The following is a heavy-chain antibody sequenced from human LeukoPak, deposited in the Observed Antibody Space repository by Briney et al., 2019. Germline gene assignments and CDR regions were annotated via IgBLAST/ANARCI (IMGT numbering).Heavy chain of an antibody. J-gene: IGHJ6*03. CDR3: ARLDTAQSYYYYVDV. V-gene: IGHV1-2*06. CDR1: GYTFTGYY. Sequence: ASVKVSCKASGYTFTGYYMHWVRQAPGQGLEWMGRINPNSGGTNYAQKFQGRVTMTRDTSISTAYMELSRLRSDDTAVYYCARLDTAQSYYYYVDVWGKGTTVTVSS. CDR2: INPNSGGT. D-gene: IGHD5-18*01.